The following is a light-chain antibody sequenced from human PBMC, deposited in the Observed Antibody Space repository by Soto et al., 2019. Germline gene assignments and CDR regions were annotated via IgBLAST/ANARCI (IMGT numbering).Light chain of an antibody. J-gene: IGKJ2*01. CDR2: DAS. CDR3: QQRSNWPST. CDR1: LSVSSS. Sequence: DIVLTQSPATLSLSPGERATLSCRASLSVSSSLAWYQQKPGQAPRLLIYDASNRATGIPARFSGSGSGTDFTLTISSLEPEDFAVYYCQQRSNWPSTFGQGTKLEIK. V-gene: IGKV3-11*01.